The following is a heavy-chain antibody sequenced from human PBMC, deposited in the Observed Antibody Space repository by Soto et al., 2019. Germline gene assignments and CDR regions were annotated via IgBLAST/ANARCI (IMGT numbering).Heavy chain of an antibody. CDR2: IIPIFETA. CDR3: ARGGIHFADSSGHAFDS. CDR1: GDTFDIYG. J-gene: IGHJ4*02. Sequence: QVELVQSGAEVKKPGSSVKVSCKASGDTFDIYGFNWVRQAPGEGLEWMGVIIPIFETADYAQKFQGRVSITADKSTSTAYMELGSLTSEDTDVYYCARGGIHFADSSGHAFDSWGQGTLISVTS. D-gene: IGHD3-22*01. V-gene: IGHV1-69*06.